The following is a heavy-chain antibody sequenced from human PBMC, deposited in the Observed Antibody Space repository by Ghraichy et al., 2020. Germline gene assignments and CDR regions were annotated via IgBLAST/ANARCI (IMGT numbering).Heavy chain of an antibody. Sequence: GGSLRLSCAASGFTFSSYGMHWVRQAPGKGLEWVAVIWYDGSNKYYADSVKGRFTISRDNSKNTLYLQMNSLRAEDTAVYYCARDSLINWNYIEFNGMDVWGQGTTVTVSS. D-gene: IGHD1-7*01. CDR1: GFTFSSYG. J-gene: IGHJ6*02. CDR2: IWYDGSNK. CDR3: ARDSLINWNYIEFNGMDV. V-gene: IGHV3-33*01.